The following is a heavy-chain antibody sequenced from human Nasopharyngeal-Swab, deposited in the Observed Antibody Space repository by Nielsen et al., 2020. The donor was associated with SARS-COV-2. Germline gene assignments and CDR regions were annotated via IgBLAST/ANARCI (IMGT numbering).Heavy chain of an antibody. Sequence: GGSLRLSCAASGFTFSNYSMNWVRQAPGKGLEWVSSISSSTSYTYYADSVTGRFTISRDNAKNSLYLQMNSLRAEDTAVYYCARDGFGESPYYYYYGMDVWGQGTTVTVSS. CDR3: ARDGFGESPYYYYYGMDV. J-gene: IGHJ6*02. V-gene: IGHV3-21*01. D-gene: IGHD3-10*01. CDR1: GFTFSNYS. CDR2: ISSSTSYT.